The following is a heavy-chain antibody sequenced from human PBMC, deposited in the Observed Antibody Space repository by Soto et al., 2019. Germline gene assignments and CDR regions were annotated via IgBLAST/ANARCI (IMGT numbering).Heavy chain of an antibody. J-gene: IGHJ6*02. D-gene: IGHD6-13*01. Sequence: TLSLTCTVSGGSISSYYWSWIRQPPGKGLEWIGYIYYSGSTNYNPSLKSRVTISVDTSKNQFSLKLSSVTAADTAVYYCARMRLAAAGYDKYYYYGMDVWGQGATVTVSS. CDR2: IYYSGST. V-gene: IGHV4-59*01. CDR1: GGSISSYY. CDR3: ARMRLAAAGYDKYYYYGMDV.